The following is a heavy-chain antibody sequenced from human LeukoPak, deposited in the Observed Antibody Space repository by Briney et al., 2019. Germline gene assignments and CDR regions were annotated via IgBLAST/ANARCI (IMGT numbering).Heavy chain of an antibody. J-gene: IGHJ4*02. CDR2: IKSKTDGGTT. CDR3: ATDYGIGRY. D-gene: IGHD1-26*01. V-gene: IGHV3-15*01. CDR1: GFTFTNAW. Sequence: GGSLRLSCAASGFTFTNAWMSWVRQAPGKGLEWAARIKSKTDGGTTDYAAPVKGRFTISRDDSKNTLYLQMNSLKPDDTAVYYCATDYGIGRYWGQGTLVTVSS.